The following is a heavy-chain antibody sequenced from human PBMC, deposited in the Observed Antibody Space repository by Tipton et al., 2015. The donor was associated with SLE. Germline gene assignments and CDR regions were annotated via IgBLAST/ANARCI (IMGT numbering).Heavy chain of an antibody. V-gene: IGHV4-59*08. J-gene: IGHJ6*02. D-gene: IGHD2-8*01. Sequence: TLSLTCSVSGGSISSNYWIWIRQPPGKGLDWIGYISYGGGTNYNPSLKSRVTMSVDTAKNQFSPKLTSVTAADTAVYYCARGMLTWRGAIVGVDVWGQGTTVNVSS. CDR2: ISYGGGT. CDR3: ARGMLTWRGAIVGVDV. CDR1: GGSISSNY.